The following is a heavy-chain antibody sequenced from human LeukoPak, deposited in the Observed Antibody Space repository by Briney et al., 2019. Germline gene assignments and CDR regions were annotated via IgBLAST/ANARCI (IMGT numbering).Heavy chain of an antibody. D-gene: IGHD5-18*01. V-gene: IGHV4-39*01. CDR3: ARQGRYSYLGEDV. CDR2: IYYSGST. Sequence: SETLSLTCTVSGGSISSSSYYWGWIRQPPGKGLEWIGSIYYSGSTYYNPSLKSRVTISVDTSKNQFSLKLSSVTAADTAVYYCARQGRYSYLGEDVWGQGTTVTVSS. CDR1: GGSISSSSYY. J-gene: IGHJ6*02.